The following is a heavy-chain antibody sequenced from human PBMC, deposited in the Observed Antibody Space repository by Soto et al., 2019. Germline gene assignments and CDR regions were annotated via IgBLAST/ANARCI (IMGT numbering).Heavy chain of an antibody. D-gene: IGHD3-22*01. CDR3: ARVYHDSSGYYYADY. J-gene: IGHJ4*02. CDR1: GYTFTGYY. Sequence: GASVKVSCKASGYTFTGYYMHWVRQAPGQGLEWMGWINHNSGGTNYAQKFQGWVTMTRDTSISTAYMELSSLRSEDTAVYYCARVYHDSSGYYYADYWGQGTLVTVSS. CDR2: INHNSGGT. V-gene: IGHV1-2*04.